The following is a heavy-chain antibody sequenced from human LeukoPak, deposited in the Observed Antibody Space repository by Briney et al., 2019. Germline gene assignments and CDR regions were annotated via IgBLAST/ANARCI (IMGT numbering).Heavy chain of an antibody. J-gene: IGHJ2*01. CDR1: GFTFTTYW. Sequence: SGGSLRLSCAASGFTFTTYWMSWVRQLPGKGLEWVANINQDGTEKYYVDSVKGRFTISRDNAKNSLDLQMNSLRVEDTASTKGPSLRSYW. V-gene: IGHV3-7*03. CDR3: PSLRSYW. D-gene: IGHD4/OR15-4a*01. CDR2: INQDGTEK.